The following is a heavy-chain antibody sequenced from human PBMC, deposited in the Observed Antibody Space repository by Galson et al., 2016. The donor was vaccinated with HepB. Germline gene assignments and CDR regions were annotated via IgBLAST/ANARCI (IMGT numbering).Heavy chain of an antibody. D-gene: IGHD2-8*01. CDR3: ARMANGADSD. J-gene: IGHJ4*02. Sequence: SLRLSCAGSGFSFSDHYMDWVRQAPGKGLEWVGRIRNKRNNYITEYAASVIGRFTIPRDDSRNSVDLPMNTLKTEDTAVYYCARMANGADSDWGQGTPVTVSS. CDR2: IRNKRNNYIT. V-gene: IGHV3-72*01. CDR1: GFSFSDHY.